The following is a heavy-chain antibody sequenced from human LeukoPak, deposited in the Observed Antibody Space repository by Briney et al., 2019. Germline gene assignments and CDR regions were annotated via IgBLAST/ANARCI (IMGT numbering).Heavy chain of an antibody. CDR2: IIPIFGTT. Sequence: SVKVSCKASGGTFSSYTINWVRQAPGQGLEWMGSIIPIFGTTNYAQKFQGRVTIIADESTSTAYMELSSLRSDDTAMFYCATTKYTYGYGGGYYFDNWGQGTLVSVSS. CDR1: GGTFSSYT. D-gene: IGHD5-18*01. V-gene: IGHV1-69*13. J-gene: IGHJ4*02. CDR3: ATTKYTYGYGGGYYFDN.